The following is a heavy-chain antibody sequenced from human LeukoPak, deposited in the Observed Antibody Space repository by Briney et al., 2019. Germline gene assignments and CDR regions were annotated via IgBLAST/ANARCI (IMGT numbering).Heavy chain of an antibody. D-gene: IGHD3-10*01. J-gene: IGHJ6*03. V-gene: IGHV4-34*01. CDR1: GGPFSGYY. CDR2: INHSGST. CDR3: ARGPPLLWFGELSKRAYYYYYYYMDV. Sequence: ASETLSLTCAVYGGPFSGYYWSWVRQPPEKGLEWIGEINHSGSTNCNPSLKSRVTISVDTSKNQFSLELTSVTAADTAVYYCARGPPLLWFGELSKRAYYYYYYYMDVWGKGTTVTVSS.